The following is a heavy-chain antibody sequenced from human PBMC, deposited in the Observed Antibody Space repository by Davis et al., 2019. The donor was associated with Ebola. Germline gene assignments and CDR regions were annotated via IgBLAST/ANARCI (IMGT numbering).Heavy chain of an antibody. CDR3: AKDTSNIWFDI. Sequence: GGSLRLSCTASGIAFRTYVMSWVRQAPGKVLEWVSPIGTSADTYYADSVKGRFTISRDNSKNTLYLQMNGLRVEDKAIYYCAKDTSNIWFDIWGQGTNVTVSS. V-gene: IGHV3-23*01. D-gene: IGHD1-26*01. J-gene: IGHJ3*02. CDR1: GIAFRTYV. CDR2: IGTSADT.